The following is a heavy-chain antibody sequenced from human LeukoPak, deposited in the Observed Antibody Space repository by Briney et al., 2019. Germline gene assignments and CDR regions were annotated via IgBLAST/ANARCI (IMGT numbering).Heavy chain of an antibody. Sequence: SETLSLTCTVSGYSISSGDYWGWIRQPPGKGLEWIGYIYYSGSTNYNPCLKSRVTISVDTSKNQFSLKLSSVTAADTAVYYCARQGLRYFDGRTIRYYYGMDVWGQGTTVTVSS. V-gene: IGHV4-38-2*02. D-gene: IGHD3-9*01. CDR2: IYYSGST. CDR3: ARQGLRYFDGRTIRYYYGMDV. J-gene: IGHJ6*02. CDR1: GYSISSGDY.